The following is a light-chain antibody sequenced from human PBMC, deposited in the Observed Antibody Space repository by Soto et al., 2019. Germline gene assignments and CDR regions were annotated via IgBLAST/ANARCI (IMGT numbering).Light chain of an antibody. CDR3: QQYNSDSRT. V-gene: IGKV1-5*03. Sequence: DIQMTQSPSTLSASVGVRVTITCRASQSISAWLAWYQQKPGKAPKLLIYKASTLESGVPSRFSGSGSGTEFTLTISSLQPDDFATYYCQQYNSDSRTFGQGTKVEIK. CDR1: QSISAW. J-gene: IGKJ1*01. CDR2: KAS.